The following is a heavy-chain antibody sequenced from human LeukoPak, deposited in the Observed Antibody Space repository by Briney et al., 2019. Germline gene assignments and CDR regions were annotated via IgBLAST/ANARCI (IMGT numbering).Heavy chain of an antibody. J-gene: IGHJ4*02. V-gene: IGHV3-30*04. Sequence: GGSLRLSCAASGFTFSNYAMHWVRQAPGKGLEWVAVIFYDGSIQYYADSVRGRFTISRDNSKNTLYLQMNSLRAEDTAVYYCAKAVAGHFDYWGQGTLVTVSS. CDR2: IFYDGSIQ. CDR1: GFTFSNYA. D-gene: IGHD6-19*01. CDR3: AKAVAGHFDY.